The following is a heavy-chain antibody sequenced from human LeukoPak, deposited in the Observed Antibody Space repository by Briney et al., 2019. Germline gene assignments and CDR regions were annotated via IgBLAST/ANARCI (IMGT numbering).Heavy chain of an antibody. J-gene: IGHJ5*02. CDR2: IYTTEST. Sequence: PSETLSLTCTVSGGSISSDYWSWIRQPAGKGLEWIGRIYTTESTNYNLSLKSRVTISLDKSKNQFSLKLNSVTAADTAVYYCARGYCSSTSCYAFDPWGQGTLVTVSS. CDR1: GGSISSDY. CDR3: ARGYCSSTSCYAFDP. D-gene: IGHD2-2*01. V-gene: IGHV4-4*07.